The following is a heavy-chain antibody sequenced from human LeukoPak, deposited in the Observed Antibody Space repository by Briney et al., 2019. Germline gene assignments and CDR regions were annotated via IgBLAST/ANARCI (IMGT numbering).Heavy chain of an antibody. CDR2: IISSSSYI. CDR1: GFTFSSYS. Sequence: GSLRLSFAASGFTFSSYSMNWGRRAPGKGLGWVSSIISSSSYIYYADSVKGRFTISRDNAKNSLYLQMNSLRAEDTAVYYCARGLTSHDYWGQGTLVTVSS. J-gene: IGHJ4*02. CDR3: ARGLTSHDY. V-gene: IGHV3-21*01.